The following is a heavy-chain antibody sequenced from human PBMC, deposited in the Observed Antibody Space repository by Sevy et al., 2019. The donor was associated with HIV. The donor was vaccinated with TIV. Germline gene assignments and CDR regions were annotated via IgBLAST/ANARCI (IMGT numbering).Heavy chain of an antibody. CDR1: GGSISSGGYS. D-gene: IGHD3-22*01. CDR2: IYHSGRT. J-gene: IGHJ4*02. CDR3: AAIPYYYDSSGYRATLYYFDY. V-gene: IGHV4-30-2*01. Sequence: SETLSLTCAVSGGSISSGGYSWSWIRQPPGKGLEWIGYIYHSGRTYYNPSLKSRVTISVDRSKNQFSLKLSSVTAADTAVYYCAAIPYYYDSSGYRATLYYFDYWGQGTLVTVSS.